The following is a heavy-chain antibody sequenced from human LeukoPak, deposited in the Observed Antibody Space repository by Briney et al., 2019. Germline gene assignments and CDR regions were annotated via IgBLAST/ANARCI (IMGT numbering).Heavy chain of an antibody. Sequence: SETLCLTCAVYGGSFSGYYWSWIRQPPGKGLEWIGEINHSGSTNYNPSLKSRVTISVDTSKNQFSLKLSSVSAADTAVYYCASPEVYSYGYSVFDYWGQGTLVTVSS. CDR3: ASPEVYSYGYSVFDY. V-gene: IGHV4-34*01. CDR1: GGSFSGYY. J-gene: IGHJ4*02. D-gene: IGHD5-18*01. CDR2: INHSGST.